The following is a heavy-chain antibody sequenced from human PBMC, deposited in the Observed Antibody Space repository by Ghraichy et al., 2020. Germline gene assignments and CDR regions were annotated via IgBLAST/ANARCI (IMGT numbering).Heavy chain of an antibody. Sequence: LSLTCAASGFTVSSNYMSWVRQAPGKGLEWVSVIYSGGSTYYADSVKGRFTISRDNSKNTLYLQMNSLRAEDTAVYYCARERGSSSWYSLDYWGQGTLVTVSS. V-gene: IGHV3-53*01. D-gene: IGHD6-13*01. J-gene: IGHJ4*02. CDR1: GFTVSSNY. CDR3: ARERGSSSWYSLDY. CDR2: IYSGGST.